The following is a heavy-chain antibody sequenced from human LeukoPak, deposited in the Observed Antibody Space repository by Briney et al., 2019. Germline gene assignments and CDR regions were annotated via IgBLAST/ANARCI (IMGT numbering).Heavy chain of an antibody. V-gene: IGHV1-2*02. J-gene: IGHJ4*02. CDR1: GYTFTGYY. Sequence: AASVKVSCKASGYTFTGYYMHWVRQAPGQGLEWMGWINPNSGGTNYAQKFQGRVTMTRDTSNSTAYMELTRLRSDDTAVYYCAREGYCSGGNCPVAYWGQGTLVTVSS. CDR2: INPNSGGT. D-gene: IGHD2-15*01. CDR3: AREGYCSGGNCPVAY.